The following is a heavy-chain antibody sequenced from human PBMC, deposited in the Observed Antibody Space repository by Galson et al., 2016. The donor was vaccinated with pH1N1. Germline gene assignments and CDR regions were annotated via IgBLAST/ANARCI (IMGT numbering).Heavy chain of an antibody. CDR2: MYHSGSI. J-gene: IGHJ4*02. CDR1: GYSISSGYY. Sequence: SETLSLTCGVSGYSISSGYYWGWIRQPPGKGLEWIGTMYHSGSIHHNPSLRSRVTISVDTSKNQFSLKLSSVTAADTAVYYCVRDGGHLTGQFDYWGQGTLVTVSS. D-gene: IGHD3-10*01. V-gene: IGHV4-38-2*02. CDR3: VRDGGHLTGQFDY.